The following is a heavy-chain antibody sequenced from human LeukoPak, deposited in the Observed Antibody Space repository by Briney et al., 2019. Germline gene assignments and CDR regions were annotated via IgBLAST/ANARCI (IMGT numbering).Heavy chain of an antibody. CDR2: INPKNGGT. CDR1: GYTFTDYY. J-gene: IGHJ4*02. V-gene: IGHV1-2*02. Sequence: GASVKVSCKASGYTFTDYYMNWVRQAPGQGLELMGWINPKNGGTNYAQKFQGRVTMTRDTSINTAYMEVSGLKSDDTAVYYCARVTQPLTTETSSDYWGQGTLVTVSS. D-gene: IGHD1-14*01. CDR3: ARVTQPLTTETSSDY.